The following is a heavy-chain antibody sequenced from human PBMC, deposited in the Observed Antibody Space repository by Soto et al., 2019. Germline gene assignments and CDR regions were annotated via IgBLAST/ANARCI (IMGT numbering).Heavy chain of an antibody. D-gene: IGHD3-10*02. CDR1: GDSTRSYY. J-gene: IGHJ5*02. V-gene: IGHV4-59*08. CDR2: IYYSGST. CDR3: AGRYVFGFYP. Sequence: SETLSLTCTVSGDSTRSYYWTWIRQPPGKGLEWIGYIYYSGSTNYNPSLKSRVTISVDTSKSQFSLKLSSVTAADTAVYYCAGRYVFGFYPWGQGTLVPVSA.